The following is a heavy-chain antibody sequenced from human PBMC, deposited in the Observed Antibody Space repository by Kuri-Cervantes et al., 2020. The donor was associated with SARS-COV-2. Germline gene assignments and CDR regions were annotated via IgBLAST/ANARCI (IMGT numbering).Heavy chain of an antibody. Sequence: SETLSPTWTVSGGPISSSSYYWGSIRQPPGKWLELIGETNHSGRTNYNPSLKNRVTIPVDTSKNKFSLQLSSVTPADTAVYYRARGRGMLLFSARCGVSWFDPWGQGTLVTVSS. CDR2: TNHSGRT. CDR1: GGPISSSSYY. J-gene: IGHJ5*02. D-gene: IGHD3-10*02. CDR3: ARGRGMLLFSARCGVSWFDP. V-gene: IGHV4-39*07.